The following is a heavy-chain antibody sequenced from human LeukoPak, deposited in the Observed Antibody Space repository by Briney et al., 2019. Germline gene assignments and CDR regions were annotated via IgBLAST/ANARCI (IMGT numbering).Heavy chain of an antibody. J-gene: IGHJ4*02. D-gene: IGHD6-19*01. V-gene: IGHV3-49*04. Sequence: GGSLRLSCTASGFTFGDYAMNWVRQAPGKGLEGVAFIRSKAYSGTIEYAASVKGRFTISRDDSKNIAYLQMNNLKTEDTAVYYCARGYSRGWYWGQGTLVTVSS. CDR3: ARGYSRGWY. CDR2: IRSKAYSGTI. CDR1: GFTFGDYA.